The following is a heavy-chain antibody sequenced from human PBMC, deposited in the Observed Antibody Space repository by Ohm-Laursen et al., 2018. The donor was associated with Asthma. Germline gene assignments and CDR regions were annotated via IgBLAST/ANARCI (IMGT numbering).Heavy chain of an antibody. Sequence: SLRLSCAASGFTFRNYGMHWVRQAPGKGLEWVAVIWYDGSEQYFADSVKGRFTMSRDNSKNTLYLQMNSLRAEDTAVYYCARDRSYPSYFDYWGQGALITVSS. CDR3: ARDRSYPSYFDY. D-gene: IGHD3-16*01. CDR1: GFTFRNYG. V-gene: IGHV3-33*01. J-gene: IGHJ4*02. CDR2: IWYDGSEQ.